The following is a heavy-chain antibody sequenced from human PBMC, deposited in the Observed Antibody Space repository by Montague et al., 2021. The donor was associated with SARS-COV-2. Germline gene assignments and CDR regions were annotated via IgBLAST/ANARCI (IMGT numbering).Heavy chain of an antibody. J-gene: IGHJ4*02. CDR1: GGSISSGGYY. V-gene: IGHV4-31*03. Sequence: TLSLTCTVSGGSISSGGYYWSWIRQHPGKLLEWIGYIYYSGSTYYNPSLKSRVTILVDTSKNQSSLKLSTVTAAATAVYYCACWVDSSGWLNPRGSGTFDYWGQGTLVTVSS. CDR3: ACWVDSSGWLNPRGSGTFDY. CDR2: IYYSGST. D-gene: IGHD6-19*01.